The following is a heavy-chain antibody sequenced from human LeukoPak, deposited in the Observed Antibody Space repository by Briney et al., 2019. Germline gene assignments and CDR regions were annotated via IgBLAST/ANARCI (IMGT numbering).Heavy chain of an antibody. D-gene: IGHD6-13*01. CDR1: GGSFSGYY. Sequence: PSETLSLTCAVYGGSFSGYYWSWIRQPPGKGLEWIGEINHSGSTNYNPSLKSRVTISVDTSKNQFSLKLSSMTAADTAVYYCARRLPYTSSWPTGRPNWFDPWGQGTLVTVSS. CDR2: INHSGST. CDR3: ARRLPYTSSWPTGRPNWFDP. V-gene: IGHV4-34*01. J-gene: IGHJ5*02.